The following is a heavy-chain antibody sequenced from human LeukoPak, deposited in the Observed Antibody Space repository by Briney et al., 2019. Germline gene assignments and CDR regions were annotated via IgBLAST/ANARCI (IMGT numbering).Heavy chain of an antibody. J-gene: IGHJ4*02. CDR3: ARDTRSFVVPAAYLDY. Sequence: ASVKVSCKASGYTFTSYDINWVRQATGQGLEWMGWMNPNSGNTGYAQKFQGRVTMTRNTSISTAYMELSSLRSEDTAVYYCARDTRSFVVPAAYLDYWGQGTLVTVSS. D-gene: IGHD2-2*01. V-gene: IGHV1-8*01. CDR2: MNPNSGNT. CDR1: GYTFTSYD.